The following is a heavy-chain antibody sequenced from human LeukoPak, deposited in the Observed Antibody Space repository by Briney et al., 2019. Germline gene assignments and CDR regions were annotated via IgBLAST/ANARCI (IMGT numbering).Heavy chain of an antibody. D-gene: IGHD3-22*01. CDR3: ARHREEAYYYDSSGYPDY. CDR2: IYPGDSDT. J-gene: IGHJ4*02. CDR1: GYSFTSYW. V-gene: IGHV5-51*01. Sequence: EESLKISCKGSGYSFTSYWIGWVRQMPGKGLEWMGIIYPGDSDTRYSPSFQGQVTISADKSISTAYLQWSSLKASDTAMYYCARHREEAYYYDSSGYPDYWGQGTLVTVSS.